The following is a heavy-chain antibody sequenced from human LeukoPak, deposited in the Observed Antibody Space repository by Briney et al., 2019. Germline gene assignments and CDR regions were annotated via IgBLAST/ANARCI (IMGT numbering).Heavy chain of an antibody. J-gene: IGHJ5*02. Sequence: SSETLSLTCTVSGGSISSSSYYWGWIRQPPGKGLEWIGSIYYSGSTYYNPSLKSRVTISVDTSKNQFSLKLSSVTAADTAVYYCARGAHIAVAGLINWFDPWGQGTLVTVSS. CDR1: GGSISSSSYY. CDR3: ARGAHIAVAGLINWFDP. D-gene: IGHD6-19*01. V-gene: IGHV4-39*07. CDR2: IYYSGST.